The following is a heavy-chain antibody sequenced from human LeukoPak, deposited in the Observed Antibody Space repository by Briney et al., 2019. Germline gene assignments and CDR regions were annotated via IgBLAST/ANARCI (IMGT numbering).Heavy chain of an antibody. V-gene: IGHV3-53*01. CDR1: GFTVSSNY. CDR2: IYKNAIT. D-gene: IGHD3-10*01. J-gene: IGHJ6*03. Sequence: GGSLRLSCAASGFTVSSNYKTWVRQAPGKGLEWVSVIYKNAITYYADTVKGRFTISRDNSKNTLYLQMNSLRADDTAVYYCARSLRVRGVPDYMDVWGKGTTVTISS. CDR3: ARSLRVRGVPDYMDV.